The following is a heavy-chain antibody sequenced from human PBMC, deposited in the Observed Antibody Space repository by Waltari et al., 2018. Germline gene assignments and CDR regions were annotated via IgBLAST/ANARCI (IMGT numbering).Heavy chain of an antibody. CDR3: ARDMGPGDFDY. CDR2: ISSRSGSAI. Sequence: HVQLVESGGGLVTPGGSLRLSCAASGFTFSDYYMSWIRQSPGQGLEWISYISSRSGSAIKYADSVRGRFTISRDNAKNSLYLQMNSLRAEDTAVYYCARDMGPGDFDYWGQGALVTVSS. V-gene: IGHV3-11*04. CDR1: GFTFSDYY. J-gene: IGHJ4*02. D-gene: IGHD1-26*01.